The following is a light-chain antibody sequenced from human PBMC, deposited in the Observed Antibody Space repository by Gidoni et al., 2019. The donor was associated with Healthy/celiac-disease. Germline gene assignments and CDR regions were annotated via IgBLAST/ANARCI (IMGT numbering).Light chain of an antibody. V-gene: IGKV1-39*01. CDR3: QQSYSTPRT. CDR1: QSISSY. CDR2: AAS. J-gene: IGKJ1*01. Sequence: DIQMTQSPSSLSASVGDRVTITCRASQSISSYLNWYQQKPGKAPKLLIDAASSLQSGVPSRFSGSGAGTDFTLTISSLQPEDCATYYCQQSYSTPRTFGQGTKVEIK.